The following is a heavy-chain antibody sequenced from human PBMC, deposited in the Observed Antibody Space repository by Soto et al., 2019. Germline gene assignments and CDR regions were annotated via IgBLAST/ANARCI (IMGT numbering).Heavy chain of an antibody. D-gene: IGHD3-3*01. CDR2: IIPIFGTA. J-gene: IGHJ6*02. V-gene: IGHV1-69*13. CDR3: ACLNYDFWSGYSAPAYYYGMDV. Sequence: ASVKVSCKASGGTFSSYAISWVRQAPGQGLEWMGGIIPIFGTANYAQKFQGRVTITADESTSTAYMELSSLRSEDTAVYYCACLNYDFWSGYSAPAYYYGMDVWGQGTTVTVS. CDR1: GGTFSSYA.